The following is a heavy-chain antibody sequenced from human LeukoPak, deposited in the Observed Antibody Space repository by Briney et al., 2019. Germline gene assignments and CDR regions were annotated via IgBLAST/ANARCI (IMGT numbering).Heavy chain of an antibody. V-gene: IGHV3-74*01. Sequence: GGSLRLSCAASGFTFSNYGMHWVRQAPGKGPVWVSRISNDGSNTVYADSVKGRFTISRDNAKNSLYLQMNSLRAEDTALYHRARFGEYGNYGTSSYYMDCWGQGTLVTVSS. CDR3: ARFGEYGNYGTSSYYMDC. CDR2: ISNDGSNT. D-gene: IGHD3-10*01. CDR1: GFTFSNYG. J-gene: IGHJ4*01.